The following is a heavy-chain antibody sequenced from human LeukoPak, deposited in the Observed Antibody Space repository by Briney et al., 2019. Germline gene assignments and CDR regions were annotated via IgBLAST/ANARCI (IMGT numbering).Heavy chain of an antibody. D-gene: IGHD5-24*01. J-gene: IGHJ4*02. Sequence: GASVKVSCKASGYTFTDYYLHWVRQAPGRGLEWMGWINPNSGGTNYAQTFQGRVTMTRDTSITTAYLELSRLRSDDTAVYYCATIGYNHYFDYWGQGTLVTVSS. V-gene: IGHV1-2*02. CDR3: ATIGYNHYFDY. CDR1: GYTFTDYY. CDR2: INPNSGGT.